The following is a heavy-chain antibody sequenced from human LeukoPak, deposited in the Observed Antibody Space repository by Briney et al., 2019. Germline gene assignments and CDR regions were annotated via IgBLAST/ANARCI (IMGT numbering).Heavy chain of an antibody. V-gene: IGHV4-59*08. CDR2: IYYSGTT. D-gene: IGHD3-22*01. J-gene: IGHJ4*02. CDR1: GGSISGYY. Sequence: SETLSLTCSVSGGSISGYYWSWIRQPPGKGLEWIGYIYYSGTTNYNPSLKSRVTISVDTSKNQFSLKLSSVTAADTAVYYCARLNYFDSSGYFEDDYWGQGTLVSVSS. CDR3: ARLNYFDSSGYFEDDY.